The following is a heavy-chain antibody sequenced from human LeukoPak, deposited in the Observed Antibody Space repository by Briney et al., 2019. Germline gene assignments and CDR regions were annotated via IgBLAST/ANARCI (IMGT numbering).Heavy chain of an antibody. J-gene: IGHJ3*01. V-gene: IGHV4-34*01. CDR3: ARASIVGAKRTRSGAFDL. CDR2: INHSGSS. D-gene: IGHD1-26*01. Sequence: PSETLSLTCTVSGGSISSYYWSWIRQPPGKGLEWIGEINHSGSSNYNPSLKSRITISVDTSKNQFSLNLSSVTAADTAVYYCARASIVGAKRTRSGAFDLWGQGTMVTVSS. CDR1: GGSISSYY.